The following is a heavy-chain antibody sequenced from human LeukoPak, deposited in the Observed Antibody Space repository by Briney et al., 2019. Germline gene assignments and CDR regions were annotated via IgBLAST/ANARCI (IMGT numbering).Heavy chain of an antibody. V-gene: IGHV3-21*01. CDR2: ITSSSTYI. D-gene: IGHD3-10*01. Sequence: PGGSLRLSCAASGFTFSSYSMNWVRQAPGKGLEWVSSITSSSTYIYYADSVKGRFTISRDNAKNSLYLQMNSLRAEDTAVYYCARAGFVGGFDYWGQGTLVTVSS. CDR1: GFTFSSYS. J-gene: IGHJ4*02. CDR3: ARAGFVGGFDY.